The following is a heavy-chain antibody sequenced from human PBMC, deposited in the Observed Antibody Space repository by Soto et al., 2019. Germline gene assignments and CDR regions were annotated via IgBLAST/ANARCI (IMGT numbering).Heavy chain of an antibody. CDR1: GGTFSTYS. D-gene: IGHD1-26*01. CDR2: IIPIFGTA. CDR3: ASSSGNNYGVGTNYYFDY. Sequence: ASVKVSCKTSGGTFSTYSIAWVRQAPGEGLEWMGGIIPIFGTANYAQKFQDRVTITADKSTNTAFMELSSLKSEDTAMYYCASSSGNNYGVGTNYYFDYWGQGTLVTVSS. V-gene: IGHV1-69*06. J-gene: IGHJ4*02.